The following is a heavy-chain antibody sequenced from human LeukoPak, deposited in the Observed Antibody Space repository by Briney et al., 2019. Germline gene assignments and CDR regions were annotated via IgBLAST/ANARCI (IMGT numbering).Heavy chain of an antibody. CDR1: GFTVSSNY. CDR2: IGGRDGST. D-gene: IGHD3-10*01. CDR3: AKGHYYGSGSLDY. V-gene: IGHV3-23*01. J-gene: IGHJ4*02. Sequence: GGSLRLSCAASGFTVSSNYMSWVRQAPGKGLEWVSAIGGRDGSTYYADSVKGRFTISRDNSKNTLYVQMNSLRAEDTAVYYCAKGHYYGSGSLDYWGQGTLVTVSS.